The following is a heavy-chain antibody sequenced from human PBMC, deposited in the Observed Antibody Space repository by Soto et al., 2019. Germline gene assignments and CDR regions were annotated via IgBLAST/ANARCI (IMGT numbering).Heavy chain of an antibody. Sequence: GGSLRLSCAASGFTFSSYSMNWVRQAPGKGLEWVSSISRSSSYIYYADSVKGRFTISRDNAKNSLYLQMNSLRAEDPAVYYCARDLHRYVSLRFDPWGQRTLVTVSS. D-gene: IGHD3-16*01. CDR3: ARDLHRYVSLRFDP. CDR2: ISRSSSYI. V-gene: IGHV3-21*01. J-gene: IGHJ5*02. CDR1: GFTFSSYS.